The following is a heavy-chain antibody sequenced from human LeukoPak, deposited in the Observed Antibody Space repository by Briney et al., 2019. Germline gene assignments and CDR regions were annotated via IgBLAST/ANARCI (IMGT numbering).Heavy chain of an antibody. CDR1: GASISGGTYY. V-gene: IGHV4-39*01. J-gene: IGHJ4*02. D-gene: IGHD1-26*01. CDR2: IYYTGST. CDR3: ASRGGSGSAFDY. Sequence: PSETLSLTCSVSGASISGGTYYWGWLRQPPGTGLEWIGNIYYTGSTYDHTSLKSRVTISGDTSMNQFSLKESSVTAADTAVYYCASRGGSGSAFDYWGEGTLVTVSS.